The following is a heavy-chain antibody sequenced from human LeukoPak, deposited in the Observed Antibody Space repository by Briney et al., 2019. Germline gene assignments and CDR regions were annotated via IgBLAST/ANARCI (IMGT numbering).Heavy chain of an antibody. Sequence: PGGSLRLSCAASGFTFSSYGMHWVRQAPGKGLEWVAVISYDGSNKYYADSVKGRFTISRDNSKNTLYLQMNSPRAEDTAVYYCAKSGTAMVGNFDYWGQGTLVTVPS. CDR3: AKSGTAMVGNFDY. CDR1: GFTFSSYG. CDR2: ISYDGSNK. D-gene: IGHD5-18*01. J-gene: IGHJ4*02. V-gene: IGHV3-30*18.